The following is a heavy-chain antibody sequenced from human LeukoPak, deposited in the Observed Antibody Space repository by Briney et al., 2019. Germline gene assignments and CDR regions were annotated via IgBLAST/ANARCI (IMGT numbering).Heavy chain of an antibody. CDR1: GYTFTSFD. J-gene: IGHJ4*02. CDR2: MKSNNGHT. CDR3: ARGPPNWGMVGY. D-gene: IGHD7-27*01. V-gene: IGHV1-8*01. Sequence: ASVKVSCKASGYTFTSFDFNWVRQATGQGLEWMGWMKSNNGHTGYAQKFQGRVTMTRDTSISAAYMELSSLTFEDTAVYYCARGPPNWGMVGYWGQGTLVTVSS.